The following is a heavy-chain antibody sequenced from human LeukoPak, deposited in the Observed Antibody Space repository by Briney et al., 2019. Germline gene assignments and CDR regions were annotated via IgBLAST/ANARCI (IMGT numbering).Heavy chain of an antibody. CDR1: GYTFTGYY. CDR3: ARGMHSSSWYEGDYFDY. Sequence: ASVKVSCKASGYTFTGYYMHWVRQAPGQGLEWMGWINPNSGGTNYAQKFQGRVTMTRDTSISTAYMELSRLRSGDTAVYYCARGMHSSSWYEGDYFDYWGQGTLVTVSS. CDR2: INPNSGGT. J-gene: IGHJ4*02. D-gene: IGHD6-13*01. V-gene: IGHV1-2*02.